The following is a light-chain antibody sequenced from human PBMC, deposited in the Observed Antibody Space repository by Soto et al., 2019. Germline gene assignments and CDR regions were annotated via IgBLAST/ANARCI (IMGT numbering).Light chain of an antibody. CDR1: QSVSSN. CDR3: QQYASSPLT. V-gene: IGKV3-15*01. Sequence: EIVMTQSPATLSVSPGERATLSCRASQSVSSNLAWYQQKPGQAPRLLIYGASTRATGIPARFSGSGSGTEFTLTISRLQPEDFAVYYCQQYASSPLTFGGGTKVELK. CDR2: GAS. J-gene: IGKJ4*01.